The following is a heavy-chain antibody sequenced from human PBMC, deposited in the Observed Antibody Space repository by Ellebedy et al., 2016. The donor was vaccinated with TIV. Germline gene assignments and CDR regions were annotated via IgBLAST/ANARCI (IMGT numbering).Heavy chain of an antibody. J-gene: IGHJ3*01. CDR3: ATDGSYGDYLSPTHAFAF. Sequence: GGSLRLSYAASGFTFSSYWMSWVRQAPGKGLEWVANIKQDGREKYYVDSVKGRFTISRDNAKNSLYLQMNSLRAEDTAVYYCATDGSYGDYLSPTHAFAFWGQGTMVTVSS. CDR2: IKQDGREK. V-gene: IGHV3-7*01. D-gene: IGHD4-17*01. CDR1: GFTFSSYW.